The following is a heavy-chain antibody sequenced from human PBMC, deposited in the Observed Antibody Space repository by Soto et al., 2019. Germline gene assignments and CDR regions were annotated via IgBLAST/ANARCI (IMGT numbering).Heavy chain of an antibody. V-gene: IGHV4-34*01. D-gene: IGHD2-8*01. CDR1: GGSFSGYY. J-gene: IGHJ4*02. CDR3: ARGAYTGGGPNGY. CDR2: INHSGST. Sequence: QVQLQQWGAGLLKPSETLSLTCAVYGGSFSGYYWSWIRQPPGKGLEWIGEINHSGSTNYNPSLKRRVTISVNTSRNHFSQKLSSVTAADTAVYYCARGAYTGGGPNGYWGQGTLVTVSS.